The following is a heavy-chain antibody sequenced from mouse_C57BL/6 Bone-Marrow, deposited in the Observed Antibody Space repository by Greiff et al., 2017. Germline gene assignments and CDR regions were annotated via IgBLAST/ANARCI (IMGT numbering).Heavy chain of an antibody. V-gene: IGHV5-9*01. CDR1: GFTFSSYT. CDR3: SRQVTTVLATKYFDV. Sequence: VQLKESGGGLVKPGGSLKLSCAASGFTFSSYTMSWVRQTPEKRLQWVAAISGGGGNTYYPDSVKGRFTISRDNDKNTLYLQMSSLRSEDTALYTCSRQVTTVLATKYFDVWGTGTTVTVSS. D-gene: IGHD1-1*01. J-gene: IGHJ1*03. CDR2: ISGGGGNT.